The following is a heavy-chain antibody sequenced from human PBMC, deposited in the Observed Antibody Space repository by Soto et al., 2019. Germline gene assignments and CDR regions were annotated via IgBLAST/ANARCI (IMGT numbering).Heavy chain of an antibody. V-gene: IGHV4-59*02. Sequence: SETLSLTCNVSGGSVIDYYCSFIRQAPGKGLEWIGYIHYRGVINYNPSLKSRVTMSVDPSKNQFSLNLRSVTTADTAIYYCTRRYNWNDNYFDPWGPGALVTVSS. J-gene: IGHJ5*02. CDR3: TRRYNWNDNYFDP. CDR2: IHYRGVI. CDR1: GGSVIDYY. D-gene: IGHD1-20*01.